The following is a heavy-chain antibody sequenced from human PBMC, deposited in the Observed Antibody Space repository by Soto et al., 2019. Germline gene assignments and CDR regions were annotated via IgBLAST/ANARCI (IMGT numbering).Heavy chain of an antibody. J-gene: IGHJ4*02. CDR3: SRAKCFSTGCYYDY. D-gene: IGHD2-2*01. CDR2: ISGSGDST. CDR1: EFTFSSYA. V-gene: IGHV3-23*01. Sequence: GGSLRLSCAASEFTFSSYAMSWVRQAPGKGLEWVSGISGSGDSTYYADSVKGRFTISRDNSKNTLYLQMNSLRAEDTAVYYCSRAKCFSTGCYYDYWGQGTLVTVSS.